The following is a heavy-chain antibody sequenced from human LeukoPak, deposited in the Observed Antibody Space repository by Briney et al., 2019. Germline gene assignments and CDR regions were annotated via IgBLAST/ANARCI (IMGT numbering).Heavy chain of an antibody. CDR2: ISHDGSTK. CDR3: ARDGGSGYDRLLYYFDY. J-gene: IGHJ4*02. CDR1: GFTFSDYY. Sequence: GGSLRLSCAASGFTFSDYYMSWVRQAPGKGLEWVSYISHDGSTKYYADSVKGRFTISRDNSKNTLYLQMNSLRAEDTAVYYCARDGGSGYDRLLYYFDYWGQGTLVTAAS. D-gene: IGHD5-12*01. V-gene: IGHV3-11*04.